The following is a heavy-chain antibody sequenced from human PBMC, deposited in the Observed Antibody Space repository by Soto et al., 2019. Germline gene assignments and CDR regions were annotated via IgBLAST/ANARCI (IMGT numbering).Heavy chain of an antibody. Sequence: GASVKGSWKASGFTFTSCSVQWVRRARGQRLEWIGGIVVGSGNTNYAQKFQERVTITRDMSTSTAYMELRSLRSDDTAVYYCARAKGPYQIGSYGFDYWGQGTLVTVSS. J-gene: IGHJ4*02. CDR1: GFTFTSCS. CDR2: IVVGSGNT. CDR3: ARAKGPYQIGSYGFDY. V-gene: IGHV1-58*01. D-gene: IGHD1-26*01.